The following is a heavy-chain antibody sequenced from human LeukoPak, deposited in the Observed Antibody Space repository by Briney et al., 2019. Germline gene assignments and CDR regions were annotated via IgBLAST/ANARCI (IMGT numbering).Heavy chain of an antibody. CDR1: GFTFSSYD. V-gene: IGHV3-30*04. CDR3: ARGSPRVVTAIYNY. J-gene: IGHJ4*02. CDR2: ISYGGSNK. D-gene: IGHD2-21*02. Sequence: TGVSLSLSCAASGFTFSSYDMQWLRQAPGKGREWVVDISYGGSNKYYADSVKGRFTISRDNSKNTLCLQMDSLRAEDTAVNFCARGSPRVVTAIYNYWGQGTLVTVSS.